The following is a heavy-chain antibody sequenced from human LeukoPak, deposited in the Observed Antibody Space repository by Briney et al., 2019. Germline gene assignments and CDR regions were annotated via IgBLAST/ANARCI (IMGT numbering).Heavy chain of an antibody. CDR3: AKDLAYCSSTSCPPNYNWFDP. Sequence: PGGSLRLSCAASGFTFSSYAMSWVRQAPGKGLEWVSAISGSGGSTYYADSVKGRFTISRDNSKNTLYLQMNSLRAEDTAVYYCAKDLAYCSSTSCPPNYNWFDPWAREPWSPSPQ. D-gene: IGHD2-2*01. J-gene: IGHJ5*02. CDR2: ISGSGGST. CDR1: GFTFSSYA. V-gene: IGHV3-23*01.